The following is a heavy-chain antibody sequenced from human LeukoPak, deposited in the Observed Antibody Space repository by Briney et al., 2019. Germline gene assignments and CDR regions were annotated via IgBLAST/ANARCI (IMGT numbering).Heavy chain of an antibody. Sequence: SETLSLTCTVSGVSIRGDTYYWGWIRQPPGKGLEWIGNYHIGNTYYNPSLKSRVTISEDTSKNQFSLRVNSVTAADTAVYYCARLWDSTGLYFYYYMDVWGEGTTVIVSS. D-gene: IGHD6-19*01. J-gene: IGHJ6*03. CDR1: GVSIRGDTYY. CDR3: ARLWDSTGLYFYYYMDV. V-gene: IGHV4-39*01. CDR2: YHIGNT.